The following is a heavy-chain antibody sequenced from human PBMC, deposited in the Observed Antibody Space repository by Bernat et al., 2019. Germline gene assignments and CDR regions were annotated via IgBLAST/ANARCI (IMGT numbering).Heavy chain of an antibody. CDR3: ARDRWAAAGNDFDY. J-gene: IGHJ4*02. V-gene: IGHV3-7*03. D-gene: IGHD6-13*01. Sequence: EVQLVESGGGLVQPGGSLGLSCAAPGFTFSSYWMSWVRQAPGKGLEWVANIKQDGSEKYYVDSVKGRFTISRDNAKNSLYLQMNSLRAEDTAVYYCARDRWAAAGNDFDYWGQGTLVTVSS. CDR2: IKQDGSEK. CDR1: GFTFSSYW.